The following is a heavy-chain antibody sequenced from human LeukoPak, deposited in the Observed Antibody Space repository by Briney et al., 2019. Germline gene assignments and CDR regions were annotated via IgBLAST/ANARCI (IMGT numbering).Heavy chain of an antibody. CDR2: IYYSGST. V-gene: IGHV4-31*03. Sequence: SETLSLTCTVSGGSISSGGYYWSWIRQHPGKGLEWIGYIYYSGSTYYNPSLKSRVTISVDTSKNQFSLKLSSVTAADTAVYYCARGGNYYDSSYYYFDYWGQGTLVTVSS. D-gene: IGHD3-22*01. CDR1: GGSISSGGYY. J-gene: IGHJ4*02. CDR3: ARGGNYYDSSYYYFDY.